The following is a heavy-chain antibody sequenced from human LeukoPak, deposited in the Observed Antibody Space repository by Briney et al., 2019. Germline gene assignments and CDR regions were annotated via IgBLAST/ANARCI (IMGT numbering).Heavy chain of an antibody. J-gene: IGHJ4*02. D-gene: IGHD1-1*01. CDR2: TRFDGSIK. CDR3: ARWGGTRQYYFDY. CDR1: GFIFSDYG. Sequence: GGSQRLSCAVSGFIFSDYGFHWVRQAPGKGLEWVAVTRFDGSIKQYADSVKGRFTISRDDSKNTLYLQMNSLKSEDTAVYYCARWGGTRQYYFDYWGRGTLVTVSS. V-gene: IGHV3-33*01.